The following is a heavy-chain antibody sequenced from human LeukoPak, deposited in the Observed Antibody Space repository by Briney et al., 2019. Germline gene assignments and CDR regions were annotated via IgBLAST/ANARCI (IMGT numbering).Heavy chain of an antibody. J-gene: IGHJ3*01. Sequence: PSETLSLTCTVSGVSISSYYWNWIRQPPGKGLEWMGYIYYTGSTSYNPSLKTRVTISVDTSRKQFSLQLTSVTAADTAVYYCVGHSSSSPVRGHGTEVTVSS. CDR1: GVSISSYY. CDR3: VGHSSSSPV. V-gene: IGHV4-59*08. D-gene: IGHD6-13*01. CDR2: IYYTGST.